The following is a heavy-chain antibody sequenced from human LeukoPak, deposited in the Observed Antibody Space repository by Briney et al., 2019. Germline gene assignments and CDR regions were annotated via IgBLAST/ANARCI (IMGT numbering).Heavy chain of an antibody. CDR1: GYSISGGYY. CDR2: ISHNGNT. D-gene: IGHD3-9*01. Sequence: SETLSLTCTVSGYSISGGYYWGWIRQPPGKGLEWIGSISHNGNTYYNPSLKSRVTISVDTSKNQFSLKLSSVTAADTAVYYCASTMTGYYGYYYYYYMDVWGKGTTVTISS. CDR3: ASTMTGYYGYYYYYYMDV. V-gene: IGHV4-38-2*02. J-gene: IGHJ6*03.